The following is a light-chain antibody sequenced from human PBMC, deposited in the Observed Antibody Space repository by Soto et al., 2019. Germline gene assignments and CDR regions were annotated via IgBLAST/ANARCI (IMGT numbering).Light chain of an antibody. CDR3: QQYNNWPLT. V-gene: IGKV3-15*01. Sequence: IVLTQSPGTLSLSPGDRATLSCRASQSLTRNLAWYQQKPGQAPRLLIYDASTRATDIPARFSGSGSGTEFTLTISSLQSEDFALYYCQQYNNWPLTFGGGTKVDIK. CDR1: QSLTRN. J-gene: IGKJ4*01. CDR2: DAS.